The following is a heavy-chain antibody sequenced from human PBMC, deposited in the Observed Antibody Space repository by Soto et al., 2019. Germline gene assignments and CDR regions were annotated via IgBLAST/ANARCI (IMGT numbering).Heavy chain of an antibody. Sequence: QMQLVQSGAEVKKTGSSVKVSCKASGYTFTYRYLHWVRQAPGQALEWMGWITPFNGKTNYAQKFQDRVTITRDRSMSTAYMELSSLRSEDTAMYYCAIAARQYYFDYWGQGTLVTVSS. D-gene: IGHD6-6*01. V-gene: IGHV1-45*02. J-gene: IGHJ4*02. CDR2: ITPFNGKT. CDR1: GYTFTYRY. CDR3: AIAARQYYFDY.